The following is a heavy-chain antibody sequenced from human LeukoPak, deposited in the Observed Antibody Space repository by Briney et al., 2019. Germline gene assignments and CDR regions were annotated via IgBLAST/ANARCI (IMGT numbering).Heavy chain of an antibody. J-gene: IGHJ4*02. CDR3: ARVLEAAAFDY. CDR2: ISSSSSYV. D-gene: IGHD6-13*01. V-gene: IGHV3-21*01. Sequence: PGGSLRLSCAASGFTFSSYSMNWVRQAPGRGLEWVSSISSSSSYVYYADSVKGRFTISRDNAKNSLYLQMNSLRAEDTAVYYCARVLEAAAFDYWGQGTLVTVSS. CDR1: GFTFSSYS.